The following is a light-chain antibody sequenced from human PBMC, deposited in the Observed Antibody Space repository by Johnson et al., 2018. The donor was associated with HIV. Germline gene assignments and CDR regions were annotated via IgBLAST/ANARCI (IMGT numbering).Light chain of an antibody. V-gene: IGLV1-51*02. CDR1: SSNIGNNY. J-gene: IGLJ1*01. CDR3: GTWDSSLSAGGF. CDR2: ENN. Sequence: QSVLTQPPSVSAAPGQKVTISCSGSSSNIGNNYVSWYQQLPGTAPKLLIYENNKRPSGIPDRFSGSKYGPSATLGITGLQTGDEADYYCGTWDSSLSAGGFFGTGTKVTVL.